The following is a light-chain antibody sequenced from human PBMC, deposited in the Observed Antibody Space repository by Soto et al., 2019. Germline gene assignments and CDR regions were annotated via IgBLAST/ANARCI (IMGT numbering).Light chain of an antibody. J-gene: IGKJ4*01. CDR1: QSVSSY. Sequence: VLTQSPATLPLSPGEGATLFCRASQSVSSYVAWYQQKPGQAPRLLIYDASNRATGIQARFSGSGSGTDFTLTSTSLGPEHFAYDYRQQRSNGPFTFDGGTKLEIK. CDR3: QQRSNGPFT. CDR2: DAS. V-gene: IGKV3-11*01.